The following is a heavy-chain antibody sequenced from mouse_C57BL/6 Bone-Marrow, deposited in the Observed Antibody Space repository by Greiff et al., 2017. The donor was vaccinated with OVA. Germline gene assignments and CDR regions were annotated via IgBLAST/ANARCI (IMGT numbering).Heavy chain of an antibody. J-gene: IGHJ3*01. CDR1: GYTFTSYW. CDR3: ASYYYYGSSSLVSY. D-gene: IGHD1-1*01. V-gene: IGHV1-69*01. Sequence: QVQLQQPGAELVMPGASVKLSCKASGYTFTSYWMHWVKQRPGQGLEWIGEIDPSDSYTNYNQKFKGKSTLTVDKSSSPAYMQLSSLTSEDSAVYYCASYYYYGSSSLVSYWGQGTLVTVSA. CDR2: IDPSDSYT.